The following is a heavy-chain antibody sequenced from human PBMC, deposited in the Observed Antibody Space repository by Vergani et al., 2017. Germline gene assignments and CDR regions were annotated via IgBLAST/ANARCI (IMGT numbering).Heavy chain of an antibody. CDR1: GYTFTSYD. CDR3: AKEVLVRKQLTLKKPTVPRAEYFQH. V-gene: IGHV1-8*01. CDR2: MNPNSGNT. Sequence: QVQLVQSGAEVKKPGASVKVSCKASGYTFTSYDINWVRQATGQGLEWMGWMNPNSGNTGYAQKFQGRVTMTRNTSISTAYMELSSLRAEDTAVYYCAKEVLVRKQLTLKKPTVPRAEYFQHWGQGTLVTVSS. D-gene: IGHD4-17*01. J-gene: IGHJ1*01.